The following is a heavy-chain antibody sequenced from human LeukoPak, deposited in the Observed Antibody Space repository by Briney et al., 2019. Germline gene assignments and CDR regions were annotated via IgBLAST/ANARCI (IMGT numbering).Heavy chain of an antibody. Sequence: GGSLRLSCAASGFTFSSYSMNWVRQAPGKGLEWVSSISSSSSYIYYADSVKGRFTISRDNAKNSLYLQMNSLRAEDTAVYYCARGEHCSSTSCRYYYYYYMDVWGKGTTVTISS. CDR1: GFTFSSYS. D-gene: IGHD2-2*01. CDR2: ISSSSSYI. CDR3: ARGEHCSSTSCRYYYYYYMDV. V-gene: IGHV3-21*01. J-gene: IGHJ6*03.